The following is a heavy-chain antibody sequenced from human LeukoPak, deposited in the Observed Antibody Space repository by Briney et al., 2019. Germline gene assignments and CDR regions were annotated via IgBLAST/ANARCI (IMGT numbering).Heavy chain of an antibody. D-gene: IGHD3-10*01. CDR1: GFTFNKAW. CDR3: TMEPLWFGELSFSSRDY. V-gene: IGHV3-49*04. Sequence: GGSLRLSCKALGFTFNKAWMNWVRQAPGKGLEWVGFIRSKAYGGTTEYAASVKGRFTISRDDSKSIAYLQMNSLKTEDTAVYYCTMEPLWFGELSFSSRDYWGQGTLVTVSS. CDR2: IRSKAYGGTT. J-gene: IGHJ4*02.